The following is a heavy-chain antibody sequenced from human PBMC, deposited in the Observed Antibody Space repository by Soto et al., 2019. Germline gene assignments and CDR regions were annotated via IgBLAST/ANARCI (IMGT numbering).Heavy chain of an antibody. D-gene: IGHD5-12*01. J-gene: IGHJ4*02. CDR1: GYSFTSYW. V-gene: IGHV5-51*01. CDR3: ARQWGTRRYGGYDYFDY. Sequence: GESLKISCKGSGYSFTSYWIGWVRQMPGKGLEWMGIIYPGDSDTRYSPSFQGQVTISADKSISTAYLQWSSLKASDTAMYYCARQWGTRRYGGYDYFDYWGQGTLVTVPQ. CDR2: IYPGDSDT.